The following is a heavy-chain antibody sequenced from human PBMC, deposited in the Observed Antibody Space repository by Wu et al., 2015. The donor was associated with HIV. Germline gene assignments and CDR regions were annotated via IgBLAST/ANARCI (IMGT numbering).Heavy chain of an antibody. J-gene: IGHJ6*02. Sequence: QVQLVQSAAEVKKPGASVKVSCKASENTFNGYYVHWVRQAPGQSLEWMGWVYDPNSGGTNYAQKFQGRVTMTRDTSISTAYMELSRLRSDDTAVYYCARSITMVRGGKDYGMDVWGQGTTVTVSS. CDR1: ENTFNGYY. V-gene: IGHV1-2*02. CDR3: ARSITMVRGGKDYGMDV. D-gene: IGHD3-10*01. CDR2: VYDPNSGGT.